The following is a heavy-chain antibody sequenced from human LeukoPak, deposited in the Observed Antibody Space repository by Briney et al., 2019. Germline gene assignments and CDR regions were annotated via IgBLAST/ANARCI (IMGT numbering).Heavy chain of an antibody. J-gene: IGHJ6*03. CDR1: GGSFSGYY. D-gene: IGHD3-10*01. Sequence: KSSETLSLTCAVYGGSFSGYYWSWIRQPPGKGLEWIGEINHSGSTNYNPSLKSRVTISVDTSKNQFSLKLSSVTAADTAVYYCASSGRVYYYYYYMDVWGKGTTVTVSS. CDR2: INHSGST. V-gene: IGHV4-34*01. CDR3: ASSGRVYYYYYYMDV.